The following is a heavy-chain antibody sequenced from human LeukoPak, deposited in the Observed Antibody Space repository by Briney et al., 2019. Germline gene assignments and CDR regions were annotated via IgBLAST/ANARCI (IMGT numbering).Heavy chain of an antibody. J-gene: IGHJ4*02. CDR1: GGSFSDYY. CDR2: INHSGST. V-gene: IGHV4-34*01. CDR3: ARSRGVKDY. D-gene: IGHD3-10*01. Sequence: SETLSLTCAVYGGSFSDYYWSWIRQPPGKGLEWIGEINHSGSTNYNPSLKSRVTISVDTSKNQFSLKLGSVTAADTAVYYCARSRGVKDYWGQGTLVTVSS.